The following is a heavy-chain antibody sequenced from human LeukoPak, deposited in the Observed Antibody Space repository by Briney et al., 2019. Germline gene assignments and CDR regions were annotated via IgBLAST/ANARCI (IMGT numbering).Heavy chain of an antibody. D-gene: IGHD2-15*01. V-gene: IGHV4-34*01. Sequence: SETLSLTCAVYGGSFSGYYWSWIRQPPGKGLEWIGEINHSGSTNYNPSLKSRVTISVDTSKNQFSLKLSSVTAADTAVYYCARGRFAAPFDYWGQGTLVTVSS. CDR1: GGSFSGYY. CDR3: ARGRFAAPFDY. J-gene: IGHJ4*02. CDR2: INHSGST.